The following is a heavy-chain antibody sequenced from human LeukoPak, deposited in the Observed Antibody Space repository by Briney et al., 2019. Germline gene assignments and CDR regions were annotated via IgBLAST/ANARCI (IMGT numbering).Heavy chain of an antibody. CDR3: ASGYRFGN. J-gene: IGHJ4*02. CDR2: INPNSGAT. Sequence: ASVKVSCKASGYTFTGSYVHWVRQAPGQGLEWMGWINPNSGATDYAQNFQGRVTLTRDTSISTAYMELSRLRSDDTAVYYCASGYRFGNWGQGTLVTVSS. CDR1: GYTFTGSY. V-gene: IGHV1-2*02. D-gene: IGHD5-18*01.